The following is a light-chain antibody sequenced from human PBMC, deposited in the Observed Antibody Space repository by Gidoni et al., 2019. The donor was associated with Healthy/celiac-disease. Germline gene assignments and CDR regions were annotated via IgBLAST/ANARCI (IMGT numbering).Light chain of an antibody. CDR1: QSLLHSNGYYY. J-gene: IGKJ2*03. V-gene: IGKV2-28*01. Sequence: DIVMTPSPLSLPVTPGEPASISCRSSQSLLHSNGYYYLDWYLQKPGQSPQLLIYLGSHRASGVPDRFSGSGSGTDFTLKISRVEAEDVGVYYCMQALQTPYSFGQGTKLEIK. CDR3: MQALQTPYS. CDR2: LGS.